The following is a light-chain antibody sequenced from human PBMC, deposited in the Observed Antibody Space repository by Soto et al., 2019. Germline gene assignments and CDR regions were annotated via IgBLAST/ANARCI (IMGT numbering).Light chain of an antibody. CDR1: QNVRDQ. CDR2: TAS. CDR3: QQHANWPPLT. J-gene: IGKJ4*01. V-gene: IGKV3-15*01. Sequence: EVVMTQSPATLSVSPGERATLSCRASQNVRDQLVWYQQRPGQAPRLLIHTASTRATAIPARFSGSGSGTEFTLTISSLQSEDVAVYYCQQHANWPPLTFGGGTKVEIK.